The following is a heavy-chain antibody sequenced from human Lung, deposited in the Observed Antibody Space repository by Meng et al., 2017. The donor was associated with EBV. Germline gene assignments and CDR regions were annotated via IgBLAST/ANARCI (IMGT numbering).Heavy chain of an antibody. Sequence: QVQLVQSGSELKQPGASVKVSCRPSGYTFTSYAINWVRQAPGQGPDWMGWIDPNTGNPTYDQGFTGRFVFSLDTSVSTAYLQINSLRADDTAVYYCARGVVGATSSDYWGQGTLVTVSS. CDR3: ARGVVGATSSDY. V-gene: IGHV7-4-1*02. J-gene: IGHJ4*02. CDR2: IDPNTGNP. D-gene: IGHD1-26*01. CDR1: GYTFTSYA.